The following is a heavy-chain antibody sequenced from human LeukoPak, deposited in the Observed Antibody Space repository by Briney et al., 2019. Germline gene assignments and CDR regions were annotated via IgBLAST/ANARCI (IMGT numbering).Heavy chain of an antibody. V-gene: IGHV4-34*01. CDR3: ARTTGGDSIAAAGTEPFDY. CDR2: IYYSGST. CDR1: GGSFSGYY. Sequence: SETLSLTCAVYGGSFSGYYWSWIRQPPGKGLEWIGSIYYSGSTYYNPSLKSRVTISVDTSKNQFSLKLSSVTAADTAVYYCARTTGGDSIAAAGTEPFDYWGQGTLVTVSS. D-gene: IGHD6-13*01. J-gene: IGHJ4*02.